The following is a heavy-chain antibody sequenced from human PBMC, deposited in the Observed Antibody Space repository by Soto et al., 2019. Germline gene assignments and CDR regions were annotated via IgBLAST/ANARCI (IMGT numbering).Heavy chain of an antibody. CDR3: ATAPWVNYAYPWGSQGAFDI. J-gene: IGHJ3*02. CDR1: GGSISSGGYY. D-gene: IGHD3-16*01. V-gene: IGHV4-31*03. Sequence: PSETLSLTCTVSGGSISSGGYYWSWIRQHPGKGLEWIGYIYYSGSTYYNPSLKSRVTISVDTSKNQFSLKLSSVTAADTAVYYCATAPWVNYAYPWGSQGAFDIWGQGTMVTVSS. CDR2: IYYSGST.